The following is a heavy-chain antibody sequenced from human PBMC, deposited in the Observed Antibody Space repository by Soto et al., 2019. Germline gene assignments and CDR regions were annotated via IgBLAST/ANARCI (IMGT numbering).Heavy chain of an antibody. CDR3: ARELFGRSVWFAP. CDR2: VYYSGNT. D-gene: IGHD3-10*01. J-gene: IGHJ5*02. V-gene: IGHV4-39*07. CDR1: GGSISSSSYY. Sequence: SETRSLTCTVSGGSISSSSYYWAWIRQPPGKGLEWIGNVYYSGNTYYDPSLKSRVTLSVDTSKNQFSLKVSSVTAADTAVYYCARELFGRSVWFAPWGQGTLVTVSS.